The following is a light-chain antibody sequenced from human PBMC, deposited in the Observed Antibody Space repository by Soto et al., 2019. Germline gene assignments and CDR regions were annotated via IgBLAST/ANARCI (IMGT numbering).Light chain of an antibody. J-gene: IGKJ2*01. CDR3: QHYGNSWGYT. V-gene: IGKV3-20*01. CDR2: GAS. CDR1: QSVRITY. Sequence: EIVLTQSPGTLSLSPGERATLSCRASQSVRITYLAWYQQNPGQAPRLLIYGASSRATGIPDRFSGSGSGTDFTLTISRLEPEEFAVYYCQHYGNSWGYTLGQGTKLEIK.